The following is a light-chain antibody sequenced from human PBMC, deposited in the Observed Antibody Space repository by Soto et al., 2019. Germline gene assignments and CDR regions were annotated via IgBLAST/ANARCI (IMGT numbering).Light chain of an antibody. Sequence: EIVLTKSPGTLSLSPGERATLSCWARQSVASTYLGWYQQNPGQAPRLLIYGASSRATGIPDRFSGSGSGTDFTLTISRLEPEDFALYYCQQYVGSPTFGQGTRLEIK. CDR2: GAS. CDR1: QSVASTY. CDR3: QQYVGSPT. V-gene: IGKV3-20*01. J-gene: IGKJ5*01.